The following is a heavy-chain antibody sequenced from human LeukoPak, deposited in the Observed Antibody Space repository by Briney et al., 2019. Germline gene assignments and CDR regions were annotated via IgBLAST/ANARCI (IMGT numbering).Heavy chain of an antibody. CDR1: GFTFSSYS. Sequence: GGSLRLSCAASGFTFSSYSMNWVRQAPGKGLEWVSSISRSSSYIYYADSVKGRFTISRDNAKNSLYLQMNSLRAEDTAVYYCAREQSGVGRGWFDPWGQGTLVTVSS. CDR3: AREQSGVGRGWFDP. D-gene: IGHD1-26*01. CDR2: ISRSSSYI. J-gene: IGHJ5*02. V-gene: IGHV3-21*01.